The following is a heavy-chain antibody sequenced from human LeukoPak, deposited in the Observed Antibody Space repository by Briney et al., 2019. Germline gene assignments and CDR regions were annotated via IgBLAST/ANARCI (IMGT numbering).Heavy chain of an antibody. CDR1: GYTFTSYA. V-gene: IGHV1-3*01. D-gene: IGHD3-10*01. J-gene: IGHJ3*02. CDR2: INAGNGNT. CDR3: AREMGVLLWFGEFLPNAFDI. Sequence: GASVKVSCKASGYTFTSYAMHWVRQAPGQRLEWMGWINAGNGNTKYSQKFQGRVTITRDTSASTAYMELSSLRSEGTAVYYCAREMGVLLWFGEFLPNAFDIWGQGTMVTVSS.